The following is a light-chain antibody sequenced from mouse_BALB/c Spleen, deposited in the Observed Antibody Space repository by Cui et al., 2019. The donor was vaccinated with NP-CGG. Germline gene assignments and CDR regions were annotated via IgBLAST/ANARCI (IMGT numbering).Light chain of an antibody. V-gene: IGLV1*01. Sequence: QAFVTKESALTTSPGETVTVTCRSSTGAVTTSNYANWVQEKPDHLFTGLIGGTNNRAPGVPARFSGSLIGDKAALTITGAQTEDEAIYFCALWYSNHWVFGGGTKLTVL. J-gene: IGLJ1*01. CDR1: TGAVTTSNY. CDR2: GTN. CDR3: ALWYSNHWV.